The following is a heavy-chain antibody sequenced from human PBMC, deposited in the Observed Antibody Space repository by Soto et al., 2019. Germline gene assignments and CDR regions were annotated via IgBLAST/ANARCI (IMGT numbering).Heavy chain of an antibody. D-gene: IGHD1-1*01. CDR3: ATEGAKTTWNFDY. Sequence: QPGGSLRLSCVASGFTFGSCGMNWVRQAPGKGLEWVAGVSPHGANTYYADSVRGRFIISRDDSRNTVSLDMNSLRGDDSAVYYCATEGAKTTWNFDYWGQGTVVTVS. V-gene: IGHV3-23*01. CDR1: GFTFGSCG. J-gene: IGHJ4*02. CDR2: VSPHGANT.